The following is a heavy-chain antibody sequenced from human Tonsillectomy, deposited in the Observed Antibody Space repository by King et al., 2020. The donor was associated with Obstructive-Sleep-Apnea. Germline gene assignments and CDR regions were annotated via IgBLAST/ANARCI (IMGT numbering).Heavy chain of an antibody. CDR1: GYTFTGYG. D-gene: IGHD3-22*01. CDR2: ISPHNGKT. J-gene: IGHJ4*02. Sequence: VQLVESGAEVKKPGASVKVSCKTSGYTFTGYGINWVRQAPGQGLEWMGWISPHNGKTNYAQKVKRRVTMTTDTSTTTAYMELRSLRSDDTAVYYCAREQYSFDGSGYYPSYYWGQGTLVTASS. V-gene: IGHV1-18*01. CDR3: AREQYSFDGSGYYPSYY.